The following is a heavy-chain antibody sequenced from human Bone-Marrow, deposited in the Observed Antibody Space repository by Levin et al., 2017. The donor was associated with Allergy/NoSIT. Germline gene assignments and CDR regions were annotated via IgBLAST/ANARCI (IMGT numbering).Heavy chain of an antibody. D-gene: IGHD3-22*01. Sequence: SLLLSFSSSFFPFLPSFLHWVRQAPGKGLEWVAVIWYDGSNKYYADSVKGRFTISLSHSKNTLYLQMNSLRAEDTAVYYCARAYYDSSVTPPIDPWGQGTLVTVSA. CDR1: FFPFLPSF. J-gene: IGHJ5*02. V-gene: IGHV3-33*01. CDR3: ARAYYDSSVTPPIDP. CDR2: IWYDGSNK.